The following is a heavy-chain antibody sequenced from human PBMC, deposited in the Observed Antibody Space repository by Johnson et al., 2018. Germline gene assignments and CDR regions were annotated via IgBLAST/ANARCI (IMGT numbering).Heavy chain of an antibody. Sequence: QVQLGQSGGGVVQPGMSLRLSCAASGFTFSASGIDTHWVRQSPDKGLDWVTHITLDGKRQFYTDSVKGRFSVSRDNPRNTVYLQMNSLRPEDTARYHCVQGPSHGAFDIWGQGTMVMVSS. J-gene: IGHJ3*02. CDR2: ITLDGKRQ. V-gene: IGHV3-30*18. CDR3: VQGPSHGAFDI. D-gene: IGHD2-2*01. CDR1: GFTFSASG.